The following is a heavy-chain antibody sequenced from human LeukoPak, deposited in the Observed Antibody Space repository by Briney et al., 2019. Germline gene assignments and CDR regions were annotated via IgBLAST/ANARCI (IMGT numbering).Heavy chain of an antibody. CDR1: GFTFTRNA. Sequence: PGGSLRLSCAASGFTFTRNAMAWVRQAPGKGLEGVSAIYGSGGTTFYAASVKGRVTISRVQSTNTVYLQMNSLRADDTAVYYCAKAHCSSTSCSRADNWGQGTLVTVSS. D-gene: IGHD2-2*01. J-gene: IGHJ4*02. CDR3: AKAHCSSTSCSRADN. V-gene: IGHV3-23*01. CDR2: IYGSGGTT.